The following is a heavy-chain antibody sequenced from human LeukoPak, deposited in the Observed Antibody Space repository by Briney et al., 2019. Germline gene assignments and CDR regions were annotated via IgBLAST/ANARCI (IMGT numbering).Heavy chain of an antibody. J-gene: IGHJ5*02. D-gene: IGHD7-27*01. Sequence: PGGSLRLSCAASGFTFSNYGIHWVRQAPGKGLEWVSFISYDGRSKDYAESVKGRFTISRDNSKNTLYLQMNSLRAEDTAIYYCAKTNTELGKNWFDPWGRGTLVTVSS. CDR3: AKTNTELGKNWFDP. CDR1: GFTFSNYG. CDR2: ISYDGRSK. V-gene: IGHV3-30*02.